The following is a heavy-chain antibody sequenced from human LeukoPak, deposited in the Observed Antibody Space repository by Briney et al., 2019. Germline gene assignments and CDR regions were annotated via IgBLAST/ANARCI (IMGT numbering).Heavy chain of an antibody. J-gene: IGHJ4*02. D-gene: IGHD6-13*01. CDR2: IYHSGST. CDR1: GYSISSGYY. V-gene: IGHV4-38-2*01. CDR3: ARHEPRSTSWFWVY. Sequence: SETLSLTCAVSGYSISSGYYWGWIRQPPGKGLEWIGSIYHSGSTYYNPSLKSRVTISVDTSKNQFSLKRSSVTAADTAVYYCARHEPRSTSWFWVYWGQGTLVTVSS.